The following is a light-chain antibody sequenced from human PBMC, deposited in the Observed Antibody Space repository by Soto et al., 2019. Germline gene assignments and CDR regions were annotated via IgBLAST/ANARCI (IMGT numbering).Light chain of an antibody. V-gene: IGLV2-14*01. CDR2: DVR. CDR1: SSDVGGYNY. Sequence: SVLTQPASVSGVHGHSITISCTGTSSDVGGYNYVSWYQQHPGKAPKLMIYDVRNRPSGVSNRFSGSKSVNTASLTISGLQAEDEADYYCSAYATVSTYVFGTGTKVTVL. J-gene: IGLJ1*01. CDR3: SAYATVSTYV.